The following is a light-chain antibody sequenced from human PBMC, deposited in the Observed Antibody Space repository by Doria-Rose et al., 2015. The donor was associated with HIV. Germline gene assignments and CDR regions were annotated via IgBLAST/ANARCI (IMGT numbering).Light chain of an antibody. CDR2: GAS. J-gene: IGKJ2*01. Sequence: TQSPGAVSLAAVEIASLSCSDSESVRSNSLTWYQQRPGQAPRLLIYGASNRAIGIPDRFSGSGSGTDFTLTISRLEPEDFAVYYCQHYGNSPLYTFGQGTKLDIK. CDR3: QHYGNSPLYT. V-gene: IGKV3-20*01. CDR1: ESVRSNS.